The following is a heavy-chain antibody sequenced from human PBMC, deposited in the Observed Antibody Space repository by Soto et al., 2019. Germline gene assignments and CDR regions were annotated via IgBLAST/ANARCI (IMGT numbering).Heavy chain of an antibody. CDR1: GFTFSNAW. J-gene: IGHJ3*02. D-gene: IGHD3-10*01. CDR3: TIERPWPGQDAYDI. V-gene: IGHV3-15*01. Sequence: TGGSLRLSCAASGFTFSNAWMSWVRQAPGKGLEWVGRIKSKTDGGTTDYAAPVKGRFTISRDDSKNTLYLQMNSLKTEDTAVYYCTIERPWPGQDAYDIWGQGTMVTVSS. CDR2: IKSKTDGGTT.